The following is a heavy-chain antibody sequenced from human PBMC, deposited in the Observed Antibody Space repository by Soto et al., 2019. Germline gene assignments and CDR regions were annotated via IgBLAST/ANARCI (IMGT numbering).Heavy chain of an antibody. CDR1: GGSFSGYY. J-gene: IGHJ5*02. Sequence: SETLSLTCAVDGGSFSGYYWSWIRQPPGKGLEWIGEINHSGSTNYNPSLKSRVTISVDTSKNQFSLKLSSVTAADTAVYYCAREPRYYYGSGSYRNNWFDPWGPGTLVTVS. CDR3: AREPRYYYGSGSYRNNWFDP. V-gene: IGHV4-34*01. D-gene: IGHD3-10*01. CDR2: INHSGST.